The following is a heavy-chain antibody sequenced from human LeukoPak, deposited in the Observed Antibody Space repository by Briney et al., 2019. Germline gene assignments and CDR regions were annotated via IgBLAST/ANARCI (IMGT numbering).Heavy chain of an antibody. CDR2: VNPNRGDT. D-gene: IGHD7-27*01. CDR1: GYTFTGYY. CDR3: ARGGEFDN. Sequence: ASVKVSCKASGYTFTGYYIHWVRQAPGQGLEWMGWVNPNRGDTKYAQKFQDSVTMTRDTSIDTVYMELNRLRPDDTAVYYCARGGEFDNWGQGTQVTVSS. V-gene: IGHV1-2*02. J-gene: IGHJ4*02.